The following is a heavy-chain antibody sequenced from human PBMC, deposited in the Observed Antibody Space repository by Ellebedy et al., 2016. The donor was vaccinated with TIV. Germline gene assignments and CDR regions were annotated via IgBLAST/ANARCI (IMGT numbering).Heavy chain of an antibody. CDR3: AKDISGGIITGTTVADYYGMDV. CDR1: GFTFDDYG. J-gene: IGHJ6*02. CDR2: FSWMSVKQ. Sequence: PGGSLRLSCAPSGFTFDDYGRHWVRQPPGKGLGWVPVFSWMSVKQGYAYSVKGRFTISRDNAKNSLYLQMNSLRVEDTALYYCAKDISGGIITGTTVADYYGMDVWGQGTTVTVSS. D-gene: IGHD1-7*01. V-gene: IGHV3-9*01.